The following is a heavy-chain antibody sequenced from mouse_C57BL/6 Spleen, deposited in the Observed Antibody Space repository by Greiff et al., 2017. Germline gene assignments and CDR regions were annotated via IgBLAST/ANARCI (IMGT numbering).Heavy chain of an antibody. CDR3: TRQGDGYDLAWFAY. CDR1: GFTFSDYY. J-gene: IGHJ3*01. CDR2: INNDGGGT. V-gene: IGHV5-12*01. Sequence: DVMLEESGGGLVQPGGSLTLSCAASGFTFSDYYMYWVRQTPEQRLEWVASINNDGGGTYYHDTVKGRFTISRDNATNTLYLQMRSLTSEDTAMYYCTRQGDGYDLAWFAYWGQGTLVTVSA. D-gene: IGHD2-2*01.